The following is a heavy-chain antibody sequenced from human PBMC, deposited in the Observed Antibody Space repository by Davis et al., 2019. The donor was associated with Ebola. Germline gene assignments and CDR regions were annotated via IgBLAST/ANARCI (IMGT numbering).Heavy chain of an antibody. CDR1: GFTFDDYY. CDR2: IKQDESKK. CDR3: ATEVAGGAFDI. D-gene: IGHD6-19*01. V-gene: IGHV3-7*03. Sequence: GESLKISCAASGFTFDDYYMNWIRQAPGKGLEWLANIKQDESKKNYVDSVKDRFTISRDNAKNSLYLQMHSLRADDTAVYYCATEVAGGAFDIWGRGTMVTVSS. J-gene: IGHJ3*02.